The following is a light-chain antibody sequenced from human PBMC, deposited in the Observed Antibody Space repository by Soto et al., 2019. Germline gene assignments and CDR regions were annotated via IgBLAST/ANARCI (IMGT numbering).Light chain of an antibody. CDR1: SSDVGGYNY. CDR2: DVS. J-gene: IGLJ1*01. V-gene: IGLV2-14*01. CDR3: SSYTTSNTRQIV. Sequence: QSVLTQPASVSGSPGQSITISCTGTSSDVGGYNYVSWYQQHPGKAPKFMIYDVSNRPSGVSNSFSGSKSGNTASLTISGLQVEDEADYYCSSYTTSNTRQIVFGTGTKVTVL.